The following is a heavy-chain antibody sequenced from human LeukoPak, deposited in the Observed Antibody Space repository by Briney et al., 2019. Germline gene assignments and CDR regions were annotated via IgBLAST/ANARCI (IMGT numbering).Heavy chain of an antibody. V-gene: IGHV5-51*01. Sequence: GESLKISCKGSGYSFTSYWIGWVRQMPGKGLEWMGIIYPGDSDTRYSPSFQGQVTISADKSIGTAYLQWSSLKASDTAMYYCARSPRYCSGGSCSPAPGIDYWGQGTLVTVSS. CDR1: GYSFTSYW. CDR2: IYPGDSDT. J-gene: IGHJ4*02. D-gene: IGHD2-15*01. CDR3: ARSPRYCSGGSCSPAPGIDY.